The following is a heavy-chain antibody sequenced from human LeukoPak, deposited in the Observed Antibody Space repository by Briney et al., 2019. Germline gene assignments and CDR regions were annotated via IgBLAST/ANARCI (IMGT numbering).Heavy chain of an antibody. CDR1: GFTFSSYE. Sequence: PGGSLRLSCAASGFTFSSYEMNWVRQAPGKGLEWVSYISSSGSTIYYADSVKGRFTISRDNAKNSLYLQMNSLRAEDTAVYYCARAYYYDSSGYPLGDDYWGQGTLVTVSS. J-gene: IGHJ4*02. CDR2: ISSSGSTI. V-gene: IGHV3-48*03. D-gene: IGHD3-22*01. CDR3: ARAYYYDSSGYPLGDDY.